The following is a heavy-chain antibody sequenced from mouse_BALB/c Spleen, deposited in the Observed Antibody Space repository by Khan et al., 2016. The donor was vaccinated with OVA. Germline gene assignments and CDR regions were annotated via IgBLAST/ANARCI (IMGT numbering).Heavy chain of an antibody. V-gene: IGHV7-3*02. CDR2: IRKKASGYTT. J-gene: IGHJ3*01. CDR3: ARVDYGYGFAY. CDR1: GFTFSDYY. D-gene: IGHD1-2*01. Sequence: VELVESGGGLVEPGGSLRLSCATFGFTFSDYYMSWVRQPPGKALEWLGFIRKKASGYTTEYSASVKGRFTISRDNSQSILYLQMNSLRAEDSATYYCARVDYGYGFAYWGQGTLVTVSA.